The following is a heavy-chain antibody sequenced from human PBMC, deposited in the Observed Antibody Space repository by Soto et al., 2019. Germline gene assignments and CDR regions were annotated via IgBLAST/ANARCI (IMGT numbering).Heavy chain of an antibody. D-gene: IGHD1-1*01. CDR2: IKQDGSEK. CDR3: AGGYGLTYFDY. Sequence: GGSLRLSCAASGFTFSSYWMSWVRQAPGKGLEWVANIKQDGSEKYYADSVKGRFTISRDNSKNTLYLQMNSLRAEDTTVYYCAGGYGLTYFDYWGQGTLVTVSS. V-gene: IGHV3-7*01. CDR1: GFTFSSYW. J-gene: IGHJ4*02.